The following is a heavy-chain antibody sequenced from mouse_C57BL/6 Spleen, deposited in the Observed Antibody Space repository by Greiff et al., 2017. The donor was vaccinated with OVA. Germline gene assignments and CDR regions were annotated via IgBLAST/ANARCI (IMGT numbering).Heavy chain of an antibody. J-gene: IGHJ4*01. CDR2: INPNNGGT. CDR3: ARAYYYGSSYRYYAMDY. CDR1: GYTFTDYN. D-gene: IGHD1-1*01. V-gene: IGHV1-22*01. Sequence: EVQLQQSGPELVKPGASVKMSCKASGYTFTDYNMHWVKQSHGKSLEWIGYINPNNGGTSYNQKFKGKATLTVNKSSSTAYMELCSLTSEDSAVYYCARAYYYGSSYRYYAMDYWGQGTSVTVSS.